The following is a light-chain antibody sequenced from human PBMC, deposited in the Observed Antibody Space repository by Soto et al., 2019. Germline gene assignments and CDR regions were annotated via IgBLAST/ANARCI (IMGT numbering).Light chain of an antibody. CDR2: EVI. CDR3: SSYTSSRTLV. CDR1: DSDVGGYNY. Sequence: QAVVTQPASVSGSPGQSITISCTGTDSDVGGYNYVSWYQQHPGKAPKLMIYEVINRPSGVSTRFSGSKSASTASLTISGLQAEDEADYYCSSYTSSRTLVFGGGTKVTVL. V-gene: IGLV2-14*03. J-gene: IGLJ3*02.